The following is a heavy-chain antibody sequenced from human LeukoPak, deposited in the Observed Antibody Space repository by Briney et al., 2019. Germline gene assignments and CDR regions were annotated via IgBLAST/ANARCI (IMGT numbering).Heavy chain of an antibody. Sequence: GGSLRLSCAASGFTFTSYAMSWVRQTPGKGLEWVASMSGGGDSDYYADSVKGRFTVSTDKSKNTLYVQMNSLRADDTAVYYCTKDASYARENDNSGFFIDWGQGTLVTVSS. J-gene: IGHJ4*02. CDR3: TKDASYARENDNSGFFID. V-gene: IGHV3-23*01. CDR2: MSGGGDSD. D-gene: IGHD3-22*01. CDR1: GFTFTSYA.